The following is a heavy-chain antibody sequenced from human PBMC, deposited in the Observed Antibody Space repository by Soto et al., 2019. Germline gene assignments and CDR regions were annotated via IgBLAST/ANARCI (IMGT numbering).Heavy chain of an antibody. CDR1: GFTFSSYG. V-gene: IGHV3-33*01. CDR3: AREGGRGYYYYGMDV. D-gene: IGHD3-10*01. Sequence: VGSLRLSCAASGFTFSSYGMHWVRQAPGKGLEWVAVIWYDGSNKYYADSVKGRFTISRDNSKNTLYLQMNSLRAEDTAVYYCAREGGRGYYYYGMDVWGQGTTVTVSS. J-gene: IGHJ6*02. CDR2: IWYDGSNK.